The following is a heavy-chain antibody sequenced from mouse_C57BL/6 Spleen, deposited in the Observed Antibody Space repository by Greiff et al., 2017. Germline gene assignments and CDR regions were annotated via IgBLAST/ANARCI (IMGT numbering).Heavy chain of an antibody. Sequence: VQLQQPGAELVKPGASVKMSCKASGYTFTSYWITWVKQRPGQGLEWIGDIYPGSGSTNYNEKFKSKATLTVDTSSSTAYMQLSSLTSEDSAVYYCARLLNYDGDPHYYAMDYWGQGTSVTVSS. D-gene: IGHD2-4*01. V-gene: IGHV1-55*01. CDR3: ARLLNYDGDPHYYAMDY. CDR1: GYTFTSYW. CDR2: IYPGSGST. J-gene: IGHJ4*01.